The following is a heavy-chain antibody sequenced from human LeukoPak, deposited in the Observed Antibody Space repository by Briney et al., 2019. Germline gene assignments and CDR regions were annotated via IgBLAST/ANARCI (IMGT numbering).Heavy chain of an antibody. V-gene: IGHV4-59*08. J-gene: IGHJ4*02. Sequence: SETLSLTCTVSGGSISNYYWNWIRQPPGKGLEWIGYFYYGGSTDYSPSLESRVTISVDTSKNQYSLELRSVTAADTAVYYCARQSEGFDYWGQGTLVTVSS. CDR3: ARQSEGFDY. CDR2: FYYGGST. CDR1: GGSISNYY.